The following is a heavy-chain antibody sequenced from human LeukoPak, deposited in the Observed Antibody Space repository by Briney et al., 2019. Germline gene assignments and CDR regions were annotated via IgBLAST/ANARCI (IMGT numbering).Heavy chain of an antibody. CDR2: MNPNRGNT. CDR1: GYTFTSSD. Sequence: ASVKVSCKASGYTFTSSDINWVRQATGHGLEWMGWMNPNRGNTGYAQKFQGRVTMTRNTSISTAYMELSSLRSEDTAVYYCVSEYYYGSGTVMGAFDIWGQGTMVTVSS. CDR3: VSEYYYGSGTVMGAFDI. V-gene: IGHV1-8*01. J-gene: IGHJ3*02. D-gene: IGHD3-10*01.